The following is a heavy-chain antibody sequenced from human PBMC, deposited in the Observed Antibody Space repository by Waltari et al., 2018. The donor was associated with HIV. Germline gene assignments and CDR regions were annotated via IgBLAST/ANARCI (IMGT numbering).Heavy chain of an antibody. CDR2: IYNAGST. CDR1: GFTVSSSF. CDR3: ERVYSYGYFDY. J-gene: IGHJ4*02. Sequence: EVQLVESGGGLIQPGGSLRLSCAASGFTVSSSFISWVRQSPGKGLEGVSGIYNAGSTYYAESVRGRFTISRDTSKNTVSLQMKSLRADDTAVYYCERVYSYGYFDYWGQGTLVTVSS. D-gene: IGHD5-18*01. V-gene: IGHV3-53*01.